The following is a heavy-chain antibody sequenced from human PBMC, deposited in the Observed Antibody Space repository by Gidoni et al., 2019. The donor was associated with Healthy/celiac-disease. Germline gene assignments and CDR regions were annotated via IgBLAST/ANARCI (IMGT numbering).Heavy chain of an antibody. D-gene: IGHD6-19*01. CDR1: GYTFTSYG. J-gene: IGHJ4*02. CDR2: ISAYNGNT. V-gene: IGHV1-18*01. CDR3: ARDIWGIEQWLVSFDY. Sequence: QVQLVQSGAEVKKPGASVKVSCTASGYTFTSYGISWVRQAPGQGLEWMGWISAYNGNTNYAQKLQGRVTMTTDTATSTAYMELRSLRSDDTDVYYCARDIWGIEQWLVSFDYWGQGTLVTVSS.